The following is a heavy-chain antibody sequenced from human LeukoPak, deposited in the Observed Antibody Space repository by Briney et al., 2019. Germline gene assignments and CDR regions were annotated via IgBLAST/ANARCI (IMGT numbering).Heavy chain of an antibody. CDR2: ISGSGGST. V-gene: IGHV3-23*01. CDR3: AKDLVSYYYDSSGSAFDI. CDR1: GFTFSRYA. D-gene: IGHD3-22*01. J-gene: IGHJ3*02. Sequence: PGGSLRLSCAASGFTFSRYAMSWVRQAPGKGLEWVSTISGSGGSTYYADSVKGRFTISRDNSKNTLFLQLNSLRADDTAVYYCAKDLVSYYYDSSGSAFDIWGQRTMVTVSS.